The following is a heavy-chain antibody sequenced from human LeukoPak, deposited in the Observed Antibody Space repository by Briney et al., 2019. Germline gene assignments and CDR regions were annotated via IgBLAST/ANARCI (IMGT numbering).Heavy chain of an antibody. D-gene: IGHD3-10*01. Sequence: SETLSLTCAVYGGSFSGYYWSWIRQPPGKGLEWIGEINHSGSTNYNPSLKSRVTISADTSKNQFSLKLSSVTAADTAVYYCARLYGSGSYFTYYFDYWGQGTLVTVSS. V-gene: IGHV4-34*01. J-gene: IGHJ4*02. CDR1: GGSFSGYY. CDR3: ARLYGSGSYFTYYFDY. CDR2: INHSGST.